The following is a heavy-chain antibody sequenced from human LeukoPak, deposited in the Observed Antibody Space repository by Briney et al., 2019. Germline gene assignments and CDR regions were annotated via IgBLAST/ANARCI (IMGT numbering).Heavy chain of an antibody. D-gene: IGHD4-11*01. CDR1: GFTFCNSN. Sequence: GALRLSCAHPGFTFCNSNISWVRQRPREGLGRGSTITDTAGATHYADSVKGRFTISRDNSGNTLFLKMNRLRAKDTAVYYCAKAFFSIHHFDYWGQGTLVTVSS. J-gene: IGHJ4*02. CDR2: ITDTAGAT. V-gene: IGHV3-23*01. CDR3: AKAFFSIHHFDY.